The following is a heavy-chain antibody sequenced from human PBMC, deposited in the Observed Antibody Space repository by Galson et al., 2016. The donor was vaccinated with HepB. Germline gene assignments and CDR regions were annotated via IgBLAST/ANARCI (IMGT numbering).Heavy chain of an antibody. J-gene: IGHJ6*02. Sequence: SLRLSCAASGFTFSTYTMSWVRQAPGQGLEWVSSISSSGTYISYADSMKGRFTTSRDSAKNSLYLQMNSLRVEDTAVYYCARDGSHDFWSGYLPDKTEKNHPVDVWGQGTTVTVSS. CDR2: ISSSGTYI. CDR3: ARDGSHDFWSGYLPDKTEKNHPVDV. V-gene: IGHV3-21*01. CDR1: GFTFSTYT. D-gene: IGHD3-3*01.